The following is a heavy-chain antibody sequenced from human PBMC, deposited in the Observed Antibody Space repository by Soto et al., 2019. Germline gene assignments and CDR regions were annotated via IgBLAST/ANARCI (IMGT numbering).Heavy chain of an antibody. Sequence: QVQLVESGGGVVQPGRSLRLSCAASGFSFSNYGMHWVRQAPGKGLEWVAVIWYDGSKKYYGDSVKGRFTISRDNSKNTLYLQMNSLRAEDTAVYHCARDHSGSWYPAAFDIWGQGTKVTVSS. V-gene: IGHV3-33*01. CDR3: ARDHSGSWYPAAFDI. J-gene: IGHJ3*02. D-gene: IGHD6-13*01. CDR2: IWYDGSKK. CDR1: GFSFSNYG.